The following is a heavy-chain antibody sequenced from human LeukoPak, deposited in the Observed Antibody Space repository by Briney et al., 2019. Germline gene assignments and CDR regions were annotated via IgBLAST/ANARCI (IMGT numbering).Heavy chain of an antibody. J-gene: IGHJ4*02. CDR2: IIPIFGTA. CDR3: ARVGFPYYDSSGYYYYFDY. CDR1: GGTFSSYA. V-gene: IGHV1-69*13. D-gene: IGHD3-22*01. Sequence: SVKVSCKASGGTFSSYAISWVRQAPGQGLEWMGGIIPIFGTANYAQKFQGRVTITADESTSTAYMELSSLRSEDTAVYYCARVGFPYYDSSGYYYYFDYWGQGTLVTVSS.